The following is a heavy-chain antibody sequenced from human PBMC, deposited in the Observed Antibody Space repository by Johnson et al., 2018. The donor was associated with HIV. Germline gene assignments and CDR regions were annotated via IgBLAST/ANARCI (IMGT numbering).Heavy chain of an antibody. D-gene: IGHD7-27*01. V-gene: IGHV3-11*04. CDR1: GFTFSDYH. J-gene: IGHJ3*02. Sequence: QVQLVESGGGWVKPGGSLRLSCAASGFTFSDYHMSWIRQAPGKGLEWVSNISSSGSTIYYADSVKGRFIISRDNAKNSLYLQMNSLRAEDTAVYYCARGLELGMVAFDIWGQGTMVTVSS. CDR2: ISSSGSTI. CDR3: ARGLELGMVAFDI.